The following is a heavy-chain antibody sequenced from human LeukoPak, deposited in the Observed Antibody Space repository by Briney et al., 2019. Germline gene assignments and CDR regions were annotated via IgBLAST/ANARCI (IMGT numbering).Heavy chain of an antibody. J-gene: IGHJ3*02. Sequence: QPGGSLRLSCVGSGFTFSSYEFNWVRQAPGKGLEWVSYINGGGSAVYYADSVRGRFTISRDDAKDSLYLQMNRLRGEDTAVYYCARDLGEYIAVTHHDAFDIWGQGTLVSVSS. V-gene: IGHV3-48*03. CDR1: GFTFSSYE. D-gene: IGHD3-16*01. CDR3: ARDLGEYIAVTHHDAFDI. CDR2: INGGGSAV.